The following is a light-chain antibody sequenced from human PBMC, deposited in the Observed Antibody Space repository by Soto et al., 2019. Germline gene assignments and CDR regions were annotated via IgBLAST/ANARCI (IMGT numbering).Light chain of an antibody. CDR1: SSDVGSHNF. J-gene: IGLJ2*01. V-gene: IGLV2-23*01. CDR3: CSYAGSSTSLV. Sequence: QSALTQPASVSGSPGQSITISCTGTSSDVGSHNFVSWYQQRPGKAPKLMIFEGSKRPSGVSNRFSGSKSGNTASLTISGLQAEDEADYYCCSYAGSSTSLVFGGGTKLTVL. CDR2: EGS.